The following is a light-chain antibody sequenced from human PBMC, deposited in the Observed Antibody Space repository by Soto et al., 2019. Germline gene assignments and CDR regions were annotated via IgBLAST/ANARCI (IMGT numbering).Light chain of an antibody. Sequence: DIQMTQSPSSLSASVGDRVTITCRASQSISSSLNWYQQKPGKAPKLLIYAASSLQSGVPSRFSGSGSGSAFTLTIISLQPEDFATYYCQQSYSSPLTFGGGTKVQIQ. J-gene: IGKJ4*01. V-gene: IGKV1-39*01. CDR2: AAS. CDR1: QSISSS. CDR3: QQSYSSPLT.